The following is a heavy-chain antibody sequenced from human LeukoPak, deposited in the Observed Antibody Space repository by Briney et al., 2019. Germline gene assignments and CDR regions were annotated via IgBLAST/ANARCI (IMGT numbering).Heavy chain of an antibody. Sequence: GESLKISCKGSGYSFTSYWIGWVRQMPGKGLEWMGNIYPGDSDTRYSPSFQGQVTISADKSISTAYLQWSSLKASDTAMYYCARLQSYYDILTGFQGDVWGQGTTVTVSS. CDR2: IYPGDSDT. J-gene: IGHJ6*02. CDR3: ARLQSYYDILTGFQGDV. V-gene: IGHV5-51*01. CDR1: GYSFTSYW. D-gene: IGHD3-9*01.